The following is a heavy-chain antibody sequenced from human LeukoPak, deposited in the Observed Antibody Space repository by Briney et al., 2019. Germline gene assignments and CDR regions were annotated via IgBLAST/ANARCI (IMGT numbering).Heavy chain of an antibody. CDR1: GFTFSSYS. CDR3: ASGYDSYYFDY. D-gene: IGHD5-12*01. CDR2: ISSSSSYI. J-gene: IGHJ4*02. V-gene: IGHV3-21*01. Sequence: GGSLRLSCAASGFTFSSYSMNWVRQAPGKGLEWVSSISSSSSYIYYADSVKGRFTISRDNAKNSLYLQMNGLRAEDTAVYYRASGYDSYYFDYWGQGTLVTVSS.